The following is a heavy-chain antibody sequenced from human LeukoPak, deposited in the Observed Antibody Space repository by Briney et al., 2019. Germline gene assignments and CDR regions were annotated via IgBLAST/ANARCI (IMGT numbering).Heavy chain of an antibody. D-gene: IGHD2-15*01. V-gene: IGHV4-39*01. J-gene: IGHJ3*02. CDR2: IYYSGST. CDR1: GGSISSSSYY. Sequence: PSGTLSLTCTVSGGSISSSSYYWGWIRQPPGKGLEWIGSIYYSGSTYYNPSLKSRVTISVDTSKNQFSLKLSSVTAADTAVYYCARHNDIVVVVAASDDAFDIWGQGTMVTVSS. CDR3: ARHNDIVVVVAASDDAFDI.